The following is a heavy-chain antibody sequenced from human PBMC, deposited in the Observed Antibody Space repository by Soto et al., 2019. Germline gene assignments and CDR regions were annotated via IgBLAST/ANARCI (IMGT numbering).Heavy chain of an antibody. Sequence: PGGSLRLSCAASGFTFSSYAMSWVRQAPGKGLEWVSAISGSGGSTYYADSVKGRFTISRDNSKNTLYLQMNSLRAEDTAVYYCAKVSGVNILTGYYAPTFDYWGQGTLVTVSS. CDR1: GFTFSSYA. V-gene: IGHV3-23*01. D-gene: IGHD3-9*01. CDR3: AKVSGVNILTGYYAPTFDY. CDR2: ISGSGGST. J-gene: IGHJ4*02.